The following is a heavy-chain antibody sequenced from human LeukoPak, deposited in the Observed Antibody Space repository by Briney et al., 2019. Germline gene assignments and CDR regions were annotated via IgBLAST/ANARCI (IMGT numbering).Heavy chain of an antibody. CDR3: AREGALHDTGDHYLSWFDP. V-gene: IGHV1-18*01. D-gene: IGHD2-8*02. CDR1: GYTFSSYG. J-gene: IGHJ5*02. Sequence: GASVKVSCKTSGYTFSSYGIAWVRQAPGQGLEWMGWISGYNGKTNYAENPQGRVTMTTDTSTSTGYMEPRSLRSDDTAVYYCAREGALHDTGDHYLSWFDPWGQGTLVTVSS. CDR2: ISGYNGKT.